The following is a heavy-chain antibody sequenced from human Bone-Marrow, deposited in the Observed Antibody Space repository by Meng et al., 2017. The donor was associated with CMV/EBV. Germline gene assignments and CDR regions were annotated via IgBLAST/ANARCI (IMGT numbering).Heavy chain of an antibody. CDR1: GFIFSNYA. Sequence: GGSLRLSCAASGFIFSNYALHWVRQAPGKGLEWVANIKQDGSEKYYVDSVKGRFTISRDNAKNSLYLQMNSLRAEDTAVYYCARAGYDFWSGPVDYWGQGTLVTVSS. J-gene: IGHJ4*02. CDR2: IKQDGSEK. D-gene: IGHD3-3*01. CDR3: ARAGYDFWSGPVDY. V-gene: IGHV3-7*01.